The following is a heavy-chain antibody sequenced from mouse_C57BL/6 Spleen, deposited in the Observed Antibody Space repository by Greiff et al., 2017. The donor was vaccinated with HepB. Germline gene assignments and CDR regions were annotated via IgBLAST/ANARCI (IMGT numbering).Heavy chain of an antibody. V-gene: IGHV1-69*01. Sequence: QVQLQQPGAELVMPGASVKLSCKASGYTFTSYWMHWVKQRPGQGLEWIGEIDPSDSYTNYNQKFKGKSTLTVDKSSSTAYMQLSSLTSEDSAVYYGARRTAPYYFDYWGQGTTLTVSS. CDR3: ARRTAPYYFDY. J-gene: IGHJ2*01. D-gene: IGHD1-2*01. CDR1: GYTFTSYW. CDR2: IDPSDSYT.